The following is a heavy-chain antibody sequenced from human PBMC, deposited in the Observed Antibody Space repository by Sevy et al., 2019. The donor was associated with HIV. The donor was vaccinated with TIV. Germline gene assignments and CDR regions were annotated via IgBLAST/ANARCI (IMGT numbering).Heavy chain of an antibody. D-gene: IGHD2-2*01. Sequence: GESLKISCKGSGYSFTSYWIGWVRQMPGKGLEWMGIIYPGDSDTRYSRSFQGQVTISADKSISTAYLPWSSLKASDTAMYDCARHDPLGYCSSTSCDGWFDPWGQGTLVTVSS. CDR2: IYPGDSDT. J-gene: IGHJ5*02. V-gene: IGHV5-51*01. CDR3: ARHDPLGYCSSTSCDGWFDP. CDR1: GYSFTSYW.